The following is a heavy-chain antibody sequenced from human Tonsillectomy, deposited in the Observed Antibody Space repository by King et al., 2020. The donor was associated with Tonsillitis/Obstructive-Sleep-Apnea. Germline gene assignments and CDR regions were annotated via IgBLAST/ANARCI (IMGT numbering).Heavy chain of an antibody. CDR2: IKSKTDGGTT. CDR1: GFTFSNAW. Sequence: VQLVESGGGLVKPGGSLRLSCAASGFTFSNAWMTWVRQAPGKGLEWVGRIKSKTDGGTTDYASPVKGRFTISRDDSQNTLFLQMDGLKAEDTAVYYCTTETTPSHYYYYMDVWGKGTTVTVSS. CDR3: TTETTPSHYYYYMDV. J-gene: IGHJ6*03. D-gene: IGHD1-1*01. V-gene: IGHV3-15*01.